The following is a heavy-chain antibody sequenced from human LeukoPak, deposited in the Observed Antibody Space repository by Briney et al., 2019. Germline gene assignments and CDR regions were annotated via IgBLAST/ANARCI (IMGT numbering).Heavy chain of an antibody. CDR2: IYYTGST. D-gene: IGHD1-26*01. CDR1: GASISGGTYY. V-gene: IGHV4-39*01. CDR3: ARRGGSGRAFDY. Sequence: SETLFLTCSVSGASISGGTYYWGWIRQPPGKGLEWIGSIYYTGSTYDNPSLKSRVTISVDTSKNQFSLKLSSVAAADTAVYYCARRGGSGRAFDYWGQGTLVTVSS. J-gene: IGHJ4*02.